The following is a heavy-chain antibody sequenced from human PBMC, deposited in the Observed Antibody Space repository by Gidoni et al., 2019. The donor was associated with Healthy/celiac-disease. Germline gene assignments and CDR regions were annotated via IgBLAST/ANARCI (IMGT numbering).Heavy chain of an antibody. Sequence: QVQLVESGGGVVQPGRSLRLSCAASGFTFSSYGMHWVRQAPGKGLEWVAVISYDGSNKYYADSVKGRFTISRDNSKNTLYLQMNSLRAEDTAVYYCAKGARSWEPGASDPWGQGTLVTVSS. CDR1: GFTFSSYG. CDR2: ISYDGSNK. J-gene: IGHJ5*02. D-gene: IGHD6-13*01. CDR3: AKGARSWEPGASDP. V-gene: IGHV3-30*18.